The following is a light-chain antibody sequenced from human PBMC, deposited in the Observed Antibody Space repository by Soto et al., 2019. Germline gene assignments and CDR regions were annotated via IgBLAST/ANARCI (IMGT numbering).Light chain of an antibody. CDR3: QHYNSYGT. J-gene: IGKJ1*01. CDR1: QRLXRG. V-gene: IGKV1-5*01. CDR2: XAS. Sequence: IQMTQSPSTLPASAGGRVTITCRASQRLXRGFVWYQQRPGKAPQNLIYXASSLETGVPSRFSGSGSGTEFTLTISSLQADDVATYYCQHYNSYGTFGQGTKVEIK.